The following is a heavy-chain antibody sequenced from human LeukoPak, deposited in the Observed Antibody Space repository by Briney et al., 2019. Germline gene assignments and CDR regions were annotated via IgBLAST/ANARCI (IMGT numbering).Heavy chain of an antibody. CDR2: IYHSGST. J-gene: IGHJ6*03. Sequence: PSGTLSLTCAVSGGSISSSNWWSWVRQPPGKGLEWIGEIYHSGSTNYNPSLKSRVTISVDTSKNQFSLKLSSVTAADTAVYYCARLVGPPYYYMDVWVKGTTVTISS. V-gene: IGHV4-4*02. D-gene: IGHD1-26*01. CDR1: GGSISSSNW. CDR3: ARLVGPPYYYMDV.